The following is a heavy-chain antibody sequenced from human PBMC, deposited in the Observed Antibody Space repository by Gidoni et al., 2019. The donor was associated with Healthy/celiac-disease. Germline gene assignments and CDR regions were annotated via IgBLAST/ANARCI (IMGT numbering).Heavy chain of an antibody. CDR2: ISSSSSYR. CDR3: AREGSSSWAYYYGMDV. Sequence: EVQLVESGGGLVKPWGSLRLSCAASGFTFSSYSMNWVRQAPGKGLEWVSSISSSSSYRYYADSVKGRFTISRDNAKNSLYLQMNSLRAEDTAVYYCAREGSSSWAYYYGMDVWGQGTTVTVSS. D-gene: IGHD6-13*01. J-gene: IGHJ6*02. V-gene: IGHV3-21*01. CDR1: GFTFSSYS.